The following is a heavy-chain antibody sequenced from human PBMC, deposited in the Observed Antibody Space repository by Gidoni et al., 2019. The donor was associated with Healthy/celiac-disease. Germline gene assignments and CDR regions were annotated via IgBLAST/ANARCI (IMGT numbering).Heavy chain of an antibody. V-gene: IGHV4-34*01. D-gene: IGHD3-3*01. J-gene: IGHJ5*02. CDR2: INHSGST. CDR1: GGSFGGYY. CDR3: AMTPYDFWSAQRRWFDP. Sequence: QVQLQQWGAGLLKPSETLSLTCAVYGGSFGGYYWSWIRQPPGKGLEWIGEINHSGSTNYNPSLKSRVTISVDTSKNQFSLKLSSVTAADTAVYYCAMTPYDFWSAQRRWFDPWGQGTLVTVSS.